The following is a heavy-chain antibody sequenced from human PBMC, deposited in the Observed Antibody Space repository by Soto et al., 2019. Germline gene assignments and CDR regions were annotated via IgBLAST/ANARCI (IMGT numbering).Heavy chain of an antibody. CDR2: ISYDGSNK. CDR1: GFTFSSYA. J-gene: IGHJ4*02. Sequence: VQLVESGGGVVQPGRSLRLSCAASGFTFSSYAMHWVRQAPGKGLEWVAVISYDGSNKYYADSVKGRFTISRDNSKNTLYLQMNSLRAEDTAVYYCARDGGVGATTLDYWGQGTLVTVSS. CDR3: ARDGGVGATTLDY. D-gene: IGHD1-26*01. V-gene: IGHV3-30-3*01.